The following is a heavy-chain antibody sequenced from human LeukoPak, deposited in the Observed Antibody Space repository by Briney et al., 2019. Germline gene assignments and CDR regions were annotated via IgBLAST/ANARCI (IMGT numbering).Heavy chain of an antibody. J-gene: IGHJ3*02. V-gene: IGHV3-23*01. CDR3: AKEAYYYDSSGPDAFDI. Sequence: GRSLRLSCAASGFTFDDYAMHWVRQAPGKGLEWVSAISGSGGSTYYADSVKGRFTISRDNSKNTLYLQMNSLRAEDTAVYYCAKEAYYYDSSGPDAFDIWGQGTMVTVSS. CDR1: GFTFDDYA. CDR2: ISGSGGST. D-gene: IGHD3-22*01.